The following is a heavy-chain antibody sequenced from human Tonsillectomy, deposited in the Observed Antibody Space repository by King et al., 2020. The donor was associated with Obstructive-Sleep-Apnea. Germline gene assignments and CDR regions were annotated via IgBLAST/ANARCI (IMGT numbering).Heavy chain of an antibody. CDR1: LFSLTTSGVG. D-gene: IGHD6-19*01. Sequence: FTLKKSGPTVMRPTQTLTLTCTFSLFSLTTSGVGVGWIRQPPGKALEWLALIYWDDDKHSSTALKSRLTLTNDSSRNQVVLTMSNLDPVDTATYYCTQLNSGWLAPRPRDTFPFWGQGTMVTVSS. CDR3: TQLNSGWLAPRPRDTFPF. V-gene: IGHV2-5*02. J-gene: IGHJ3*01. CDR2: IYWDDDK.